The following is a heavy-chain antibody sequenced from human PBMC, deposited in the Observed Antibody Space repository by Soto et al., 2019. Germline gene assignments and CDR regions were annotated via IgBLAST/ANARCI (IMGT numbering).Heavy chain of an antibody. CDR1: EFPFSKYA. CDR3: AKELEIVLMVHAASDS. V-gene: IGHV3-23*01. CDR2: ISGGGSTA. J-gene: IGHJ4*02. Sequence: GGSRRHFCSASEFPFSKYAMNRVRPAPGEGLEWVSAISGGGSTAYYADSVKGRFTISRDNSRNTVHLQIDSLRVEDTAIYYCAKELEIVLMVHAASDSWGQGIPVTVSS. D-gene: IGHD2-8*01.